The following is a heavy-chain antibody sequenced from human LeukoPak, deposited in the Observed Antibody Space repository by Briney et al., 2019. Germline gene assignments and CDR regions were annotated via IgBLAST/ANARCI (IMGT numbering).Heavy chain of an antibody. CDR1: GGSLINYY. Sequence: SETLSLTCAVYGGSLINYYWSWIRQSPGKGLEWIGDIDHSGGTSYNPALRSRVTMSIDPSRNQFYLKINSVTASDMAVYYCAMVLWQSGRPGPWDQGSLVTVSS. J-gene: IGHJ5*02. V-gene: IGHV4-34*01. CDR2: IDHSGGT. D-gene: IGHD4/OR15-4a*01. CDR3: AMVLWQSGRPGP.